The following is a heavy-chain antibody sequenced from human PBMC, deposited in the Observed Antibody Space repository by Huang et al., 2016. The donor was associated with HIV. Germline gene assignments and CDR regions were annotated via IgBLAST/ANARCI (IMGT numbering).Heavy chain of an antibody. J-gene: IGHJ6*03. CDR2: INHRERT. CDR3: ARGQGGYYYYYMDV. Sequence: QVQLQQWGAGLLRPSETLSLTCAVYGGSFSGYYGTWIRQPPGKGLEWIGEINHRERTNYNPSLKRRVTISVDTSRNQFALTLTSVTAADTAVYYCARGQGGYYYYYMDVWGKGTTVTVSS. V-gene: IGHV4-34*01. CDR1: GGSFSGYY.